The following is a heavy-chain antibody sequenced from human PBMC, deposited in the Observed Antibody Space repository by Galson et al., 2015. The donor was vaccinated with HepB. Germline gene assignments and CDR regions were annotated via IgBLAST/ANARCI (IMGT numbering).Heavy chain of an antibody. J-gene: IGHJ4*02. D-gene: IGHD2-21*02. CDR3: ARVVKMPLAYCGGDCYTGFED. CDR1: GGTFSSYA. Sequence: SVKVSCKASGGTFSSYAISWVRQAPGQGLEWMGGIIPIFGTANYAQKFQGRVTITADESTSTAYMELSSLRSEDTAVYYCARVVKMPLAYCGGDCYTGFEDWGQGTLVTVSS. CDR2: IIPIFGTA. V-gene: IGHV1-69*13.